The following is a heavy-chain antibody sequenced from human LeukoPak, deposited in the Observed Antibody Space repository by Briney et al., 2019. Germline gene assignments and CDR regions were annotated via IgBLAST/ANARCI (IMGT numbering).Heavy chain of an antibody. V-gene: IGHV3-30*02. CDR1: GFTFSSYG. D-gene: IGHD6-19*01. Sequence: GGSLRLSRAASGFTFSSYGMHWVRQAPGKGLEWVAFIRYDGSSKYYADSVKGRFTISRDNSKNTLYLQMNSLRAEDTAVYYCASTVAGTAFDYWGQGTLVTVSS. J-gene: IGHJ4*02. CDR3: ASTVAGTAFDY. CDR2: IRYDGSSK.